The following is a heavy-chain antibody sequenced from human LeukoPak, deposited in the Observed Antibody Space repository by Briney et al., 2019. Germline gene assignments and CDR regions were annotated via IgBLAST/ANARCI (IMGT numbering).Heavy chain of an antibody. J-gene: IGHJ4*02. CDR1: GYSFTSYC. Sequence: GESLKISCKGSGYSFTSYCIGWVRQMPGKGLEWTGIIYPGDSDTRYSPSFQGQVTISADKSISTAYLQWSSLKASDTAMYYCARQDGSGRYYFDYWGQGTLVTVSS. CDR2: IYPGDSDT. D-gene: IGHD3-10*01. CDR3: ARQDGSGRYYFDY. V-gene: IGHV5-51*01.